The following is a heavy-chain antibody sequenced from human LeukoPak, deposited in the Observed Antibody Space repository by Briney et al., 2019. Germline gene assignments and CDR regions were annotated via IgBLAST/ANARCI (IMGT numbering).Heavy chain of an antibody. D-gene: IGHD5-24*01. CDR2: INPNSGVT. CDR3: ARDSAGWLQLGYYFDY. V-gene: IGHV1-2*02. CDR1: GYTFTGYY. Sequence: ASVKVSCKASGYTFTGYYMHWVRQAPGQGLEWMGWINPNSGVTNYAQKFQGRVTMTRDTSISTAYMELSRLRSDDTAVYYCARDSAGWLQLGYYFDYWGQGTLVTVSS. J-gene: IGHJ4*02.